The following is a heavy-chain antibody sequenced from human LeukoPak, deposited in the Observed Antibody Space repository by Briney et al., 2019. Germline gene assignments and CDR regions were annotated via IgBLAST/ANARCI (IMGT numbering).Heavy chain of an antibody. J-gene: IGHJ4*02. D-gene: IGHD3-10*01. Sequence: NPSQTLSLTCAVSGGSISSGGYSWRWIRQPPGKGLEWIGYIYHSGSTYYNPSLKSRVTISVDRSKNQFSLKLSSVTAADTAGYYCARGPNPMVRGVTLFDYWGQGTLVTVSS. CDR3: ARGPNPMVRGVTLFDY. CDR2: IYHSGST. CDR1: GGSISSGGYS. V-gene: IGHV4-30-2*01.